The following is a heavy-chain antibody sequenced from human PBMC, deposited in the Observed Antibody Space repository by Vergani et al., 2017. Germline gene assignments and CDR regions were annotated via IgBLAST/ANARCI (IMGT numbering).Heavy chain of an antibody. CDR2: IWYDGTNK. CDR3: ARDGAGLLWFGEFNYYFDY. CDR1: GFTFSSYG. V-gene: IGHV3-33*01. D-gene: IGHD3-10*01. Sequence: QVQLVESGGGVVQPGRSLRLSCAACGFTFSSYGMHWVREAPGRGREGVAVIWYDGTNKYYADSVQGRFTISRDNSKNTLYLQMNSLRAEDTAVYYCARDGAGLLWFGEFNYYFDYWGQGTLVTVSS. J-gene: IGHJ4*02.